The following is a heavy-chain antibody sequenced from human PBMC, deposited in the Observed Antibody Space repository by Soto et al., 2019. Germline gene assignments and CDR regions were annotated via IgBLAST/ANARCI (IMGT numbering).Heavy chain of an antibody. Sequence: EVQLLESGGGLVQPGGSLRLSCAASGFTISSYAMSGVRQAPGKGLEWVSAISGSGGTTYYADSVKGRFTISRDNSKNTLYLQVNSLRAEDTAVYYCAKRIPGYNYGGVYWGQGTLVTVSS. V-gene: IGHV3-23*01. J-gene: IGHJ4*02. CDR1: GFTISSYA. D-gene: IGHD5-18*01. CDR2: ISGSGGTT. CDR3: AKRIPGYNYGGVY.